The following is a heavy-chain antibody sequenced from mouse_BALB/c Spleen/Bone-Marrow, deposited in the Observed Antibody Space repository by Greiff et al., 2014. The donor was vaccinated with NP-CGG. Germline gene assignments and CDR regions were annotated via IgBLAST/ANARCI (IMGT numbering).Heavy chain of an antibody. D-gene: IGHD4-1*01. CDR1: GYTFTSYW. Sequence: QVTLKESGAELVRPGASVKLSCKASGYTFTSYWINWVKQRPGQGLEWIGNIFPSETYTNYNQKFKDKATLTVDKSSSTAYMQLSSPTSEDSAVYYCTRDNWDYWGQGTTLTVSS. CDR3: TRDNWDY. V-gene: IGHV1-69*02. J-gene: IGHJ2*01. CDR2: IFPSETYT.